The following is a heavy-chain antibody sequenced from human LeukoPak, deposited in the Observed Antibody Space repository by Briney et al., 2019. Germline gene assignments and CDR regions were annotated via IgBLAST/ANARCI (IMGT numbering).Heavy chain of an antibody. Sequence: GGSLRLSCAASGFTFSNYVMSWVRQAPGKGLEWVSGISGSGGSIYYADSVKGRFTISRDSSKNTLNLQMNSLRAEDTAVYYCAKHGDTAMWLDNWGQGTLVTVSS. V-gene: IGHV3-23*01. CDR1: GFTFSNYV. J-gene: IGHJ4*02. CDR2: ISGSGGSI. D-gene: IGHD5-18*01. CDR3: AKHGDTAMWLDN.